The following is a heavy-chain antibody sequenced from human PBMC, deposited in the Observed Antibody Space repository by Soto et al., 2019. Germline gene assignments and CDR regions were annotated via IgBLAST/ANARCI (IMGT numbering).Heavy chain of an antibody. J-gene: IGHJ4*02. CDR2: IYPGDSDT. CDR1: GYSFTSYW. Sequence: PGESLKISCKGSGYSFTSYWIGWVRQMPGKGLEWMGIIYPGDSDTRYNPSFQGQVTISADKSISTAYLQWSSLKASDTAFYYCARDDSGFSGSHYIDYFNYWGQGALVTVSS. V-gene: IGHV5-51*01. D-gene: IGHD1-26*01. CDR3: ARDDSGFSGSHYIDYFNY.